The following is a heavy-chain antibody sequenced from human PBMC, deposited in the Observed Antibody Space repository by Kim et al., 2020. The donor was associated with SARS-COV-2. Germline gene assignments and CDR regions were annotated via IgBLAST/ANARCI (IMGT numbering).Heavy chain of an antibody. V-gene: IGHV3-23*01. J-gene: IGHJ4*02. D-gene: IGHD3-22*01. Sequence: VKGRFTISRDKSKNTLYLQMNSMRAEGTAVYDCAKGLAWYYESSGYLGYWGQGTLVTVSS. CDR3: AKGLAWYYESSGYLGY.